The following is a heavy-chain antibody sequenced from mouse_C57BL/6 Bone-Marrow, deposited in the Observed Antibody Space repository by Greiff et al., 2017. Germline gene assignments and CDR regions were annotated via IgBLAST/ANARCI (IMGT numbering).Heavy chain of an antibody. CDR2: IDPSDSYT. Sequence: QVQLQQPGAELVRPGTSVKLSCKASGYTFTSYWMHWVKQRPGQGLEWIGVIDPSDSYTNYNQKFKGKATLTVDTSSSTAYVQLSSLTSEDSAVYYCARTGSDAMDDWGQGTSVTVSS. CDR1: GYTFTSYW. CDR3: ARTGSDAMDD. V-gene: IGHV1-59*01. J-gene: IGHJ4*01. D-gene: IGHD1-1*01.